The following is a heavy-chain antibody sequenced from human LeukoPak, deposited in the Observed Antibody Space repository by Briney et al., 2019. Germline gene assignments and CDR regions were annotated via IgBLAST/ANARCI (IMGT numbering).Heavy chain of an antibody. CDR3: ARGCSSTSCYEAFDI. D-gene: IGHD2-2*01. CDR1: GFTFSSYD. CDR2: IGTAGDP. Sequence: GGSLRLSCAASGFTFSSYDMHWVRQATGKGLEWVSAIGTAGDPYYPGSVKGRFTISRENDKNSLYLQMNSLRAGDTAVYYCARGCSSTSCYEAFDIWGQGTMVTVSS. J-gene: IGHJ3*02. V-gene: IGHV3-13*05.